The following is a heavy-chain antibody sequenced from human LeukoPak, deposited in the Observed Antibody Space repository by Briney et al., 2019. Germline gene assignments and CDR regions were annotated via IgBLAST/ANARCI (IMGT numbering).Heavy chain of an antibody. CDR3: ARGVAVGAIYVRNYYYMDV. Sequence: ASVKVSCKASGYTFTSYGISWGREAPGQGREGWGWISAYNGNTNYAQKLQGRVTMTTDTSTSTAYMELRSLRSDDTAVYYCARGVAVGAIYVRNYYYMDVWGKGTTVTVSS. CDR2: ISAYNGNT. D-gene: IGHD3-10*02. CDR1: GYTFTSYG. V-gene: IGHV1-18*01. J-gene: IGHJ6*03.